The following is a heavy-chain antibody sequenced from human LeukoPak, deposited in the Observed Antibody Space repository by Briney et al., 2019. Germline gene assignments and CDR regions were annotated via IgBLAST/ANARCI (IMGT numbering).Heavy chain of an antibody. CDR2: IIGSGGST. J-gene: IGHJ4*02. V-gene: IGHV3-23*01. Sequence: PGGSLRLSCAASGFTFSSHAMSWVSQDPGKGLEWDSAIIGSGGSTYYADSVKGRFTISRDNSKNTLYLQMNSLRAEDTAVYYCANPKPFQQQLVQTWNEDFDYWGQGTLVTVSS. CDR3: ANPKPFQQQLVQTWNEDFDY. D-gene: IGHD6-13*01. CDR1: GFTFSSHA.